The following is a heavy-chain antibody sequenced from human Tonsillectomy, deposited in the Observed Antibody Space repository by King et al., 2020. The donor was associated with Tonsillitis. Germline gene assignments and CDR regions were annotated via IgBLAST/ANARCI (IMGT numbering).Heavy chain of an antibody. J-gene: IGHJ4*02. CDR2: INSDGSRT. CDR3: ARGYYYDSGGYQMLDY. Sequence: VQLVESGGGLVQPGGSLRLSCAASGFTFSSYWMHWVRQAPGKGLVWVSRINSDGSRTSYADSVKGRFTISRDNAKNTLYLQMNSLRAEDTAVYYCARGYYYDSGGYQMLDYWGQGTLVTVSS. V-gene: IGHV3-74*01. D-gene: IGHD3-22*01. CDR1: GFTFSSYW.